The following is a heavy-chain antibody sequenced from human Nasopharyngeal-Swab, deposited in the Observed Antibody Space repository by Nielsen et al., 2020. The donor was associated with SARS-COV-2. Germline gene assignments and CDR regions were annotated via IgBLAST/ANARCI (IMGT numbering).Heavy chain of an antibody. J-gene: IGHJ6*04. CDR3: ARGFVGAYYDSNLDV. CDR2: IYYSGST. V-gene: IGHV4-31*02. Sequence: RQAPGKGLEWIVYIYYSGSTYHNPSLKSRVTISVDTSKNQFSLKLSSVTAADTAVYYCARGFVGAYYDSNLDVWGKGTTVTVSS. D-gene: IGHD3-22*01.